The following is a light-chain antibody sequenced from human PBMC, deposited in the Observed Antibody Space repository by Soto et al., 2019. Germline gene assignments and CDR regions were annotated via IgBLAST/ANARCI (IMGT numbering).Light chain of an antibody. V-gene: IGLV2-23*02. CDR2: EVS. Sequence: QSALTQPASVSGSPGQSITISCTGTSSDVGFYYLVSWYQQHQGKAHKLIINEVSERPSGVSNRLSGSKYGNTASQTISGLHAEDEADYYCCSYASSNTYVFGTGTKVTVL. J-gene: IGLJ1*01. CDR1: SSDVGFYYL. CDR3: CSYASSNTYV.